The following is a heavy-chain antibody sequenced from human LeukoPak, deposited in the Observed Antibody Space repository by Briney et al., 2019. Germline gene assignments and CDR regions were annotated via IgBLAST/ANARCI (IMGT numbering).Heavy chain of an antibody. CDR2: ISYDGSNK. Sequence: GGSLRLSCAASGFTFSSYGMHWVRQAPGKGLEWVAVISYDGSNKYYADSVKGRFTIPRDNSKNTLYLQMNSLRAEDTAVYYCAKGTSFDYWGQGTLVTVSS. D-gene: IGHD2-2*01. V-gene: IGHV3-30*18. CDR1: GFTFSSYG. J-gene: IGHJ4*02. CDR3: AKGTSFDY.